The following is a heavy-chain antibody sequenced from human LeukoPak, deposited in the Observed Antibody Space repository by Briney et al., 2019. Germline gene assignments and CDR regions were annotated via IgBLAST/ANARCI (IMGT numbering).Heavy chain of an antibody. CDR3: ARARWVMVATPYYFDY. Sequence: SETLSLTCTVSGGSISSSSYYWGWIRQPPGKGLEWIGSIYYSGSTYYNPSLKSRVTISVDTSKNQFSLKLSSVTAADTAVYYCARARWVMVATPYYFDYWGQGTLVTVSS. D-gene: IGHD5-12*01. CDR2: IYYSGST. CDR1: GGSISSSSYY. J-gene: IGHJ4*02. V-gene: IGHV4-39*07.